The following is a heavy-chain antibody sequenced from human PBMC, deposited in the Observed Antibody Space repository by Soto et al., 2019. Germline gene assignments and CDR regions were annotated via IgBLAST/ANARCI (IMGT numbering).Heavy chain of an antibody. CDR1: GFTFSSYA. CDR3: AKDLARGRGGRFYYYYGMDV. Sequence: EVQLLESGGGLVQPGGSLRLSCAASGFTFSSYAMSWVRQAPGKGLKWVSAISGSGGSTYHADSVKGRLTISRDNSKNTLYLQVNSLRAEDTAVYYCAKDLARGRGGRFYYYYGMDVWGQGTTVTVSS. V-gene: IGHV3-23*01. D-gene: IGHD1-26*01. CDR2: ISGSGGST. J-gene: IGHJ6*02.